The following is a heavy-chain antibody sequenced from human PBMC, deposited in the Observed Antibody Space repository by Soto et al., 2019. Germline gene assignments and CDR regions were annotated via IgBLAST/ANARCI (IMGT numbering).Heavy chain of an antibody. J-gene: IGHJ6*02. CDR1: GGSLSSSNW. CDR3: AVMVYAAYYYYGMDV. D-gene: IGHD2-8*01. V-gene: IGHV4-4*02. Sequence: SETLSLTCTVSGGSLSSSNWWSWVRQPPGKGLEWIGEIYHSGSTNYNPSLKSRVTISVDKSKNQFSLKLSSVTAADTAVYYCAVMVYAAYYYYGMDVWGQGTTVTVSS. CDR2: IYHSGST.